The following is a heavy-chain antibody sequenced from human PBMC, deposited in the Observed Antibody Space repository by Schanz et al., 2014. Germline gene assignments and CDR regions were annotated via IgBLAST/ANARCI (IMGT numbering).Heavy chain of an antibody. D-gene: IGHD1-26*01. V-gene: IGHV1-46*01. Sequence: QVQLVQSGAEVKKPGASVKVSCKASGYTFTSDSMHWVRQAPGQGLEWMGMINPSGGSTTYAQKFQGRVTMTRDTSTSTVYIELMSLRFDDTAVYFCARDNGRIPAANSFDYWGQGTRVTVSS. CDR2: INPSGGST. J-gene: IGHJ4*02. CDR3: ARDNGRIPAANSFDY. CDR1: GYTFTSDS.